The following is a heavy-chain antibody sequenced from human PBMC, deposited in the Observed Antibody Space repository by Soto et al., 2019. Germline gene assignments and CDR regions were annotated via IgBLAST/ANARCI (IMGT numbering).Heavy chain of an antibody. CDR3: ARVTSSGWQYYFDY. Sequence: PGGSLRLSCAASGFTFSSYSMNWVRQAPGKGLEWVSSISSSSSYIYYADSVKGRFTISRDNAKNSLYLQMNSLRAEDTAVYYCARVTSSGWQYYFDYWGQGTLVTVS. J-gene: IGHJ4*02. D-gene: IGHD6-19*01. CDR2: ISSSSSYI. V-gene: IGHV3-21*01. CDR1: GFTFSSYS.